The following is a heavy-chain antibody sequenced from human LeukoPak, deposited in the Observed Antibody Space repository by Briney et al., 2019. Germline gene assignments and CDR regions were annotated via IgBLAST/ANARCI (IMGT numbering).Heavy chain of an antibody. V-gene: IGHV3-30-3*01. D-gene: IGHD3-22*01. CDR3: ARAPHYYDSSGFDY. CDR2: ISYDGSNK. Sequence: GGSLRLSCAASGFTFSSYAMHWVRQAPGKGLEWVAVISYDGSNKYYADSVKGRFTISGDNSKNTLYLQMNSLRAEDTAVYYCARAPHYYDSSGFDYWGQGTLVTVSS. J-gene: IGHJ4*02. CDR1: GFTFSSYA.